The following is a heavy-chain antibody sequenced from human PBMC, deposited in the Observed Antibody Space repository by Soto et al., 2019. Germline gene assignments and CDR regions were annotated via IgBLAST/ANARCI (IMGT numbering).Heavy chain of an antibody. CDR3: ARPYYGSGAASMDV. CDR1: GFTFSSYG. D-gene: IGHD3-10*01. J-gene: IGHJ6*02. CDR2: IWYDGSNK. Sequence: GGSLRLSCAASGFTFSSYGMHWVRQAPGKGLEWVAVIWYDGSNKYYADSVKGRFTISRDNSKNTLYLQMNSLRAEDTAVYYCARPYYGSGAASMDVWGQGTTVTVSS. V-gene: IGHV3-33*01.